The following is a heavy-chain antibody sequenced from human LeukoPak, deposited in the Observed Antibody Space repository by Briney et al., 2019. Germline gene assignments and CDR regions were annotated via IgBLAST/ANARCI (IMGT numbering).Heavy chain of an antibody. Sequence: GGSLRLSCEVSGFNFSSYWMTWVRQAPGKGLEGVANINQHGSETYYVDSVKGRFIISRDNAKNSLFLQMDSVTGEDTAVYYCSRGGLYRYSGTSGDYWGQGTLVTVSS. J-gene: IGHJ4*02. V-gene: IGHV3-7*01. CDR2: INQHGSET. D-gene: IGHD1-26*01. CDR3: SRGGLYRYSGTSGDY. CDR1: GFNFSSYW.